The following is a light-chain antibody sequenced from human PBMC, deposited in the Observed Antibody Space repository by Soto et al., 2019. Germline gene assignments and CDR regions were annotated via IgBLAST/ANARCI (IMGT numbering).Light chain of an antibody. Sequence: QSVLTQPASVSGSPGQSIAISCTGTSSDVGGYNYVSWYQLHPDKAPKLIIYDVSNRPSGVSNRFSGSKSGNTASLTISGLQPEDEDDYYCSSYTSSITRVFGTGTKVTVL. V-gene: IGLV2-14*01. CDR1: SSDVGGYNY. CDR3: SSYTSSITRV. J-gene: IGLJ1*01. CDR2: DVS.